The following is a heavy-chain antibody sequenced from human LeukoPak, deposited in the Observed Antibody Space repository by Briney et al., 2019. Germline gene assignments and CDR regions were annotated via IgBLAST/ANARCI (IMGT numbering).Heavy chain of an antibody. CDR3: ARHKIAVAGNPVDY. Sequence: SETLSLTCTVSGGSISSYYWSWIRQPPGKGLEWIGYIYYSGSTNYNPSLKSRVTISVDTSRNQFSLKLSSVTAADTAVYYCARHKIAVAGNPVDYWGQGTLVTVSS. CDR2: IYYSGST. D-gene: IGHD6-19*01. J-gene: IGHJ4*02. CDR1: GGSISSYY. V-gene: IGHV4-59*08.